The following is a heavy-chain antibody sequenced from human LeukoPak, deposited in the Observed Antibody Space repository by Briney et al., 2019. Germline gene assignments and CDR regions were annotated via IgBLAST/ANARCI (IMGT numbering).Heavy chain of an antibody. V-gene: IGHV3-74*01. CDR3: ARDIYYTDSGGYYFETYAFDI. J-gene: IGHJ3*02. CDR2: MNSDGSTT. Sequence: GGSLRLSCAASGFTFRSYWMHWVRQVPGKGLVWVSRMNSDGSTTIYADSVKGRFTISRDNAKNTLYLQMNSLRAEDTAVYYWARDIYYTDSGGYYFETYAFDIWGQGTMVTVSS. D-gene: IGHD3-22*01. CDR1: GFTFRSYW.